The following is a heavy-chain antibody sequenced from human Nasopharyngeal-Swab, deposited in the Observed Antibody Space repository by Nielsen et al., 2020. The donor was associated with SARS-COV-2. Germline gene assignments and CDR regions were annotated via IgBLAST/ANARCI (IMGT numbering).Heavy chain of an antibody. CDR2: ISYDGSNK. J-gene: IGHJ3*02. Sequence: GESLKISCAASGFTFSSYAMHWVRQAPGKRLEWVAVISYDGSNKYYADSVKGRFTISRDNSKNTLYLQMNSLRAEDTAVYYCAAEATGTDAFDIWGQGTMVTVSS. CDR1: GFTFSSYA. D-gene: IGHD6-13*01. V-gene: IGHV3-30*04. CDR3: AAEATGTDAFDI.